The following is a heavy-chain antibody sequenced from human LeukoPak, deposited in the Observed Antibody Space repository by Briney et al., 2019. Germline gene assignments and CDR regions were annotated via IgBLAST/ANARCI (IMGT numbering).Heavy chain of an antibody. Sequence: ASVKVSCKASGYTFTSYAMNWVRQAPGQGLEWMGWINTNTGNPTYAQGFTGRFVFSLDTSVSTAYLQISSLKAEDTAVYYCARGPGDYYYDSSFPVDYWGKGTLVTVSS. CDR1: GYTFTSYA. CDR2: INTNTGNP. V-gene: IGHV7-4-1*02. CDR3: ARGPGDYYYDSSFPVDY. D-gene: IGHD3-22*01. J-gene: IGHJ4*02.